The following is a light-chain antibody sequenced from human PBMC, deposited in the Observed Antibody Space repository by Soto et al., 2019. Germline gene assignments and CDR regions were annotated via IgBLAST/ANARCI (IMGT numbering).Light chain of an antibody. Sequence: QSVLPQSSSASASLGSSVKLTCTLSSGHSSYIIAWHQQQPGKAPRYLMKLEGSGSYNKGSGVPDRFSGSSSGADRYLTISNLHFEDEADYYCETWDSNTRVFGGGTQLTVL. J-gene: IGLJ3*02. CDR2: LEGSGSY. CDR3: ETWDSNTRV. CDR1: SGHSSYI. V-gene: IGLV4-60*02.